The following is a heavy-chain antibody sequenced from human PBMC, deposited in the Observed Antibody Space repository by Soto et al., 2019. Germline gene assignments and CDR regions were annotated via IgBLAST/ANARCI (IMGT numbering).Heavy chain of an antibody. CDR3: GSGSYPEYYYYYGMDV. J-gene: IGHJ6*02. CDR2: IYPGDSDT. CDR1: GYSFTSYG. V-gene: IGHV5-51*04. Sequence: GESLKISCKGSGYSFTSYGIGWVRQMPGKGLEWMGIIYPGDSDTSYSPSFQGQAPISAAQPISTAYLQWSSLKASDTAMYYCGSGSYPEYYYYYGMDVWAQGTTVTVSS. D-gene: IGHD3-10*01.